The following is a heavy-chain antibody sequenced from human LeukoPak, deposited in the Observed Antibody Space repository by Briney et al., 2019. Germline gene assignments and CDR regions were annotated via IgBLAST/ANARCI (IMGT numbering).Heavy chain of an antibody. CDR3: ARVRLGAYDFEY. CDR2: INPDGSTT. V-gene: IGHV3-74*01. J-gene: IGHJ4*02. D-gene: IGHD3-10*01. Sequence: PGGSLRLSCAASGFTLSSYWMHWVRQVPGKGLVWVSRINPDGSTTTYADSVEGRFTISRDNAKNTLYLQMNSLRAEDTAVYYCARVRLGAYDFEYWGQGTLVTVSS. CDR1: GFTLSSYW.